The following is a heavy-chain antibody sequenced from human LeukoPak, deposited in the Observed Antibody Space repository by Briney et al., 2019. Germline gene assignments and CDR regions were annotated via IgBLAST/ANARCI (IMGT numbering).Heavy chain of an antibody. D-gene: IGHD3-10*01. V-gene: IGHV4-39*01. J-gene: IGHJ4*02. Sequence: SETLSLTCTVSGCSISSSSYYWGWIRQPAGKGLEWIGSIYYSGCTYYNPSLKSRVTISVDTSKNQFSLKLSSVTAADTAVYYCARHDVVRGVDYWGQGTLVTVSS. CDR2: IYYSGCT. CDR1: GCSISSSSYY. CDR3: ARHDVVRGVDY.